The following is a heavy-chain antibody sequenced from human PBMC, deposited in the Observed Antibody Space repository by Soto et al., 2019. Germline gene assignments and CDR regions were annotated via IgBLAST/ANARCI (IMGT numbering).Heavy chain of an antibody. V-gene: IGHV1-3*01. J-gene: IGHJ4*02. CDR1: GYTFTSYA. CDR2: INAGNGNT. CDR3: ARALQADY. Sequence: ASVKVSCKASGYTFTSYAIHWVRQAPGQRLEWMGWINAGNGNTKYSQKVQGRVTITRDTPASPAYMALSSLRSEDTAVYYCARALQADYWGQGTLVTVSS.